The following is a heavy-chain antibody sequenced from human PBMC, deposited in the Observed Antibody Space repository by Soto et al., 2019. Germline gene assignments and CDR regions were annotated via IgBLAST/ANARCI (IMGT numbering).Heavy chain of an antibody. Sequence: QLQLQESGPGLVKPSETLSLTCTVSGGSISSSSYYWGWIRQPPGKGLEWIGSMYYSGSTSYNPALESRVTISVDTSMNQFSLKLSSVTAADTAVYYWARHLALGGGSYRPLDYWGQGTLVTVSS. D-gene: IGHD3-16*02. J-gene: IGHJ4*02. CDR3: ARHLALGGGSYRPLDY. V-gene: IGHV4-39*01. CDR2: MYYSGST. CDR1: GGSISSSSYY.